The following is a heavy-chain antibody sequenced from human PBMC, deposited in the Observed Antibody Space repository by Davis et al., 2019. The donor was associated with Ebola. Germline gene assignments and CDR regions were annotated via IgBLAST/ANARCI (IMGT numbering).Heavy chain of an antibody. V-gene: IGHV3-21*01. CDR1: GFTFSSYS. CDR2: ISSSSSYI. Sequence: GGSLRLSCAASGFTFSSYSMNWVRQAPGKGLEWVSSISSSSSYIYYADSVKGRFTISRDNSKNTLYLQMNSLRAEDTAVYYCARGLDIAVAGTAGWGQGTLVTVSS. J-gene: IGHJ4*02. CDR3: ARGLDIAVAGTAG. D-gene: IGHD6-19*01.